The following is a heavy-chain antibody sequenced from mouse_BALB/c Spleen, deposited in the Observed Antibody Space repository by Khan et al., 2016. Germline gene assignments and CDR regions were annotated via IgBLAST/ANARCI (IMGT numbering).Heavy chain of an antibody. CDR2: IWGDGRT. CDR1: GFSLTGYG. CDR3: SRDYVGFAY. J-gene: IGHJ3*01. D-gene: IGHD2-12*01. V-gene: IGHV2-6-7*01. Sequence: QVQLKQSGPGLVAPSQSLSITCTVSGFSLTGYGVNWVRQPPGKGLEWLGKIWGDGRTDYNSALKSRVSISKDNSKSQVFLKMNSLETAVRADGYWSRDYVGFAYWGQGTLVIVSA.